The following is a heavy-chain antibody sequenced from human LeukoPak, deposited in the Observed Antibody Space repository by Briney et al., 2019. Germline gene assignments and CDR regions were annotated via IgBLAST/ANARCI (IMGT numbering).Heavy chain of an antibody. CDR2: IIPIFGTA. CDR1: GGTFSSYA. V-gene: IGHV1-69*13. Sequence: ASVKVSCKASGGTFSSYAISWLRQAPGQGLEWMGGIIPIFGTANYAQKFQGRVTITADESTSTAYMELSSLRSEDTAVYYCARDRPVAGDYYMDVWGKGTTVTVSS. CDR3: ARDRPVAGDYYMDV. J-gene: IGHJ6*03. D-gene: IGHD6-19*01.